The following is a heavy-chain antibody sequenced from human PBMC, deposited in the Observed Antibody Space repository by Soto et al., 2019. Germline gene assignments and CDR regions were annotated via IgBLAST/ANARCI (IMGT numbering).Heavy chain of an antibody. CDR1: GLTFNTHW. D-gene: IGHD1-26*01. CDR3: ARGGAMGVDY. J-gene: IGHJ4*02. Sequence: GGSLRLSCTASGLTFNTHWMHWVRQAPGKGLVWVSRIYFDGITTNYADSVKGRLTVSRDNAKNTVYLHVNTLRDEDTAVYYCARGGAMGVDYWGQGTLVTVSS. CDR2: IYFDGITT. V-gene: IGHV3-74*01.